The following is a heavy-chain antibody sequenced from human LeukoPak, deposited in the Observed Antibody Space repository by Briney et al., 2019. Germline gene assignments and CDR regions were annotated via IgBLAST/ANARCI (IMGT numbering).Heavy chain of an antibody. V-gene: IGHV4-39*01. Sequence: SETLSLTCTVSGGSISSRDYYWAWIRQPPGKGLEWIGSVYYSGNTYNKPSLKSRVTISVDTSKSHFSLKLSSVTAADTAVYFCARQTTGYNSGRRFDYWGQGALVTVSS. CDR1: GGSISSRDYY. J-gene: IGHJ4*02. CDR3: ARQTTGYNSGRRFDY. CDR2: VYYSGNT. D-gene: IGHD6-19*01.